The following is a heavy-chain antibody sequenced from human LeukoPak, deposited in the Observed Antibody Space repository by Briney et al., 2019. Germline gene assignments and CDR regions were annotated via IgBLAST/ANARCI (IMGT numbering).Heavy chain of an antibody. CDR2: IYYSGST. D-gene: IGHD3-9*01. J-gene: IGHJ4*02. Sequence: GSLRLSCAASGLTVSSNYMSWIRQPPGKGLEWIGYIYYSGSTNYNPSLKSRVTISVDTSKNQFSLKLSSVTAADTAVYYCARAGRGYYDILTGYTIWGQGTLVTVSS. CDR3: ARAGRGYYDILTGYTI. V-gene: IGHV4-59*02. CDR1: GLTVSSNY.